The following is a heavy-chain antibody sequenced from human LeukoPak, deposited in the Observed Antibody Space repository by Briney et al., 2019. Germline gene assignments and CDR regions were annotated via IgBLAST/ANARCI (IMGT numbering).Heavy chain of an antibody. D-gene: IGHD3-10*01. CDR3: AKDRRYYGSGSYMAY. V-gene: IGHV3-30*18. Sequence: GGSLRLSCAASGFTFSSYGMHWVRQAPGKGLEWVAVISYDGSNKYYADCVKGRFTISRDNSKNTLYLQMNSLRAEETAVYYCAKDRRYYGSGSYMAYWGQGTLVTVSS. CDR2: ISYDGSNK. CDR1: GFTFSSYG. J-gene: IGHJ4*02.